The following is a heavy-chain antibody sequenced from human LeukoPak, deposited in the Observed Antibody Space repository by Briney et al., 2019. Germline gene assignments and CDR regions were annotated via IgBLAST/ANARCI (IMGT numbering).Heavy chain of an antibody. Sequence: GGSLRLSCAASGXTFSNAWMSWVRQAPGKGREWVGRIKSKTDGGTTDYAAPVKGRFTISRDDSKNTLYLQMNSLKTEDTAVYYCTTGSSGYYHRGYFQHWGQGTLVTVSS. J-gene: IGHJ1*01. CDR3: TTGSSGYYHRGYFQH. V-gene: IGHV3-15*01. CDR2: IKSKTDGGTT. CDR1: GXTFSNAW. D-gene: IGHD3-22*01.